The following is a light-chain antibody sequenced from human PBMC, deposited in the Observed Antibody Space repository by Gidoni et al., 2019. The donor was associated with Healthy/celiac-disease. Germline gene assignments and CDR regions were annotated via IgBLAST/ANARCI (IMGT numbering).Light chain of an antibody. Sequence: QSALTQPRSVSGSPGQSVTISCTGTSSDVGGYNYVSWYQQHPGKAPTLMIYDVSKLPSGVPDRFSGSNSGNTASLTISGLQAEDEADYYCCSYAGSYTFDVVFGGGTKLTVL. J-gene: IGLJ2*01. CDR1: SSDVGGYNY. CDR2: DVS. V-gene: IGLV2-11*01. CDR3: CSYAGSYTFDVV.